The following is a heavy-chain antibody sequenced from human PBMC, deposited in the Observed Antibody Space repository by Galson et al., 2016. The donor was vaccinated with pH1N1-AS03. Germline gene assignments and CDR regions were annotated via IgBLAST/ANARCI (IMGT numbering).Heavy chain of an antibody. Sequence: SVKVSCKASGGTFSSYGISWVRQAPGQGLEWMGSIIPLLDKADYAQRFQGRVTITADESASTVNMELSGLRSEDSAVYYCATFFGRLNYAYWGQGTLVTVSS. J-gene: IGHJ4*02. CDR2: IIPLLDKA. V-gene: IGHV1-69*10. D-gene: IGHD3/OR15-3a*01. CDR1: GGTFSSYG. CDR3: ATFFGRLNYAY.